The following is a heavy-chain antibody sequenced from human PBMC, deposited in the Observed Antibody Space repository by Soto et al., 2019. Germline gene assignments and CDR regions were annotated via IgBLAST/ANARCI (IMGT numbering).Heavy chain of an antibody. Sequence: GASVKVSCKASGYTFTSYGISWVRQAPGQGLEWMGWISAYNGNTNYAQKLQGRVTMTTDTSTSTAYVELRSLRSDDTAVYYCAREVDTIFGVVIIRYFDYWGQGTLVTVSS. D-gene: IGHD3-3*01. CDR1: GYTFTSYG. CDR3: AREVDTIFGVVIIRYFDY. J-gene: IGHJ4*02. CDR2: ISAYNGNT. V-gene: IGHV1-18*01.